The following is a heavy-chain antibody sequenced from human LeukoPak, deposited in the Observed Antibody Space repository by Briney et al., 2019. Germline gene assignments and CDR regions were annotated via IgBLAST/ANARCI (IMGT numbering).Heavy chain of an antibody. CDR2: VSSSGSTI. CDR3: ARASYSGSYGNWFDP. CDR1: GFTFSSYS. D-gene: IGHD1-26*01. J-gene: IGHJ5*02. Sequence: GGSLRLSCAASGFTFSSYSMSWIRQAPGKGLEWVSYVSSSGSTIYYADSVKGRFTISRDNAKNSLYLQMNSLRAEDTAVYYCARASYSGSYGNWFDPWGQGTLVTVSS. V-gene: IGHV3-48*04.